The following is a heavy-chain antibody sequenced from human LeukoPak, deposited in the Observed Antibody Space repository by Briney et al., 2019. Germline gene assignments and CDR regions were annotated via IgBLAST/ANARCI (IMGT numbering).Heavy chain of an antibody. V-gene: IGHV1-8*01. CDR2: MNPSNGNT. J-gene: IGHJ4*02. Sequence: ASVKVSCKAPGYTFTSYSINWVRQATGQGLEWMGWMNPSNGNTGYAQKFQGRLTMTRNTSISTAYMELNSLRSEDTAMYYCARGTSEMETISYWGQGTLVTVFS. CDR1: GYTFTSYS. CDR3: ARGTSEMETISY. D-gene: IGHD5-24*01.